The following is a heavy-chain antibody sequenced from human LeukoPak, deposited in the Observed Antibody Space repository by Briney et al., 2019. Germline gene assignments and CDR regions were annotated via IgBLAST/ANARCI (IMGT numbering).Heavy chain of an antibody. D-gene: IGHD1-14*01. CDR3: ARDSYIDGFDI. J-gene: IGHJ3*02. CDR1: GFTFSSYW. CDR2: INSDGSST. Sequence: PGGSLRLSCAASGFTFSSYWMHWVRQAPGKGLVWVSRINSDGSSTSYADSVKGRFTISRDNAKNTLYVQMNSLRAEDTAVYYCARDSYIDGFDIWGQGTMVTVSS. V-gene: IGHV3-74*01.